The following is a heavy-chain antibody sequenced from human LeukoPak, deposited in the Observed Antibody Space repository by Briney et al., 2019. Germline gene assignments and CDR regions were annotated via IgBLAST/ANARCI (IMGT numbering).Heavy chain of an antibody. J-gene: IGHJ4*02. CDR3: TRGYGSGSPKY. CDR1: DASFSGYY. V-gene: IGHV4-34*01. Sequence: SETLSLTCAIDDASFSGYYWSWVRQPPGKGLECIGEIFHSGSTNYNPSLKSRVTISVDKSKSQFSLKLNSMNAADTAVYYCTRGYGSGSPKYWGQGTLVTVSS. CDR2: IFHSGST. D-gene: IGHD3-10*01.